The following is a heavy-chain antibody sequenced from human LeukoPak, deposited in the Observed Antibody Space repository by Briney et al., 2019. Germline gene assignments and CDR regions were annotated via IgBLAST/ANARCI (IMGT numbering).Heavy chain of an antibody. CDR2: ISGSGGST. V-gene: IGHV3-23*01. J-gene: IGHJ4*02. CDR1: GFTFDDYG. CDR3: AKDPSFGVRGVLDY. Sequence: GGSLRLSCAASGFTFDDYGMSWVRQAPGKGLEWVSAISGSGGSTYYADSVKGRFTISRDNSKNTLYLQMNSLRAEDTAVYYCAKDPSFGVRGVLDYWGQGTLVTVSS. D-gene: IGHD3-10*01.